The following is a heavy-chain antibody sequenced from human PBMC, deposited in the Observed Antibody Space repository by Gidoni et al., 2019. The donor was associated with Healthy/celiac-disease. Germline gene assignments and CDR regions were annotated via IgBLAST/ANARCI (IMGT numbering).Heavy chain of an antibody. CDR1: GYSFTHYW. J-gene: IGHJ5*02. V-gene: IGHV5-51*01. D-gene: IGHD2-15*01. CDR2: IYPGDSDT. Sequence: SGYSFTHYWIGWVRQMPGKGLEWMGIIYPGDSDTRYSPSFQGQVTISADKSISIAYLQWSSLKASDTAMYYCARIPINCSGSSCYPTHWFDPWGHGTLVTVSS. CDR3: ARIPINCSGSSCYPTHWFDP.